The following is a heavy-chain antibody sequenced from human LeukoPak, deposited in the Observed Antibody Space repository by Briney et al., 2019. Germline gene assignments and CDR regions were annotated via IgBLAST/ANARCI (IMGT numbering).Heavy chain of an antibody. V-gene: IGHV3-30-3*01. Sequence: GRSLRLSCAASGFTFSSYAMHWVRQAPGKGLEWVAVISYDGSNKYYADSVKGRFTISRDNSENTLYLQMNSLRAEDTAVYYCARAVGSGSYRGSGYWGQGTLVTVSS. J-gene: IGHJ4*02. CDR1: GFTFSSYA. CDR3: ARAVGSGSYRGSGY. D-gene: IGHD1-26*01. CDR2: ISYDGSNK.